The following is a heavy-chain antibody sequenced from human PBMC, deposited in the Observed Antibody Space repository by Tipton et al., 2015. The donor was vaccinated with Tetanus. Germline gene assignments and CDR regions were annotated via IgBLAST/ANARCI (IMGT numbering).Heavy chain of an antibody. D-gene: IGHD3-10*01. CDR2: IYYSGST. J-gene: IGHJ2*01. CDR1: GGSISSSSYY. CDR3: ASTHHTPTLKRRVTIPEGAAKSFLHEKKTSTPAAGTAVYYCASTIESAAANWHYEL. Sequence: TLSLTCTVSGGSISSSSYYWGWIRQPPGKGLEWIGSIYYSGSTYYNPSLKSRVTISVDTSKNQFSLKRSSVTAADTAVYYCASTHHTPTLKRRVTIPEGAAKSFLHEKKTSTPAAGTAVYYCASTIESAAANWHYELWSNGALVTVSS. V-gene: IGHV4-39*01.